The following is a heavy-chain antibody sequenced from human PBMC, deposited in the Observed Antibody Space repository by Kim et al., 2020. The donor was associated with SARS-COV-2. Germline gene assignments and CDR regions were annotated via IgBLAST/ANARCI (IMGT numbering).Heavy chain of an antibody. D-gene: IGHD2-21*02. CDR1: GFTFSNYW. CDR3: TRRGGNFDAFDF. Sequence: GGSLRLSCAASGFTFSNYWMSWVRQTPGKGLEWVANMKQDGNEKYYVDSVKGRFTISRDNAKNSLYLQMNSLRAEDTAVYFCTRRGGNFDAFDFWGQGTMVTVSS. J-gene: IGHJ3*01. CDR2: MKQDGNEK. V-gene: IGHV3-7*03.